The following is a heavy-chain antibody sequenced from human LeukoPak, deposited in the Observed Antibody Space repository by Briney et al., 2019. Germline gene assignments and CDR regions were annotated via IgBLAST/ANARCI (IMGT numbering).Heavy chain of an antibody. CDR1: GYTFTGYY. D-gene: IGHD1-26*01. CDR2: INPNSGGT. J-gene: IGHJ4*02. CDR3: ARDVHIVGAIPFDC. V-gene: IGHV1-2*02. Sequence: GASVKVSCKASGYTFTGYYMHWVRQAPGQGLEWMGWINPNSGGTNYAQKFQGRVTMTRDTSISTAYMELSRLRSDDTAVYYCARDVHIVGAIPFDCWGQGTLVTVSS.